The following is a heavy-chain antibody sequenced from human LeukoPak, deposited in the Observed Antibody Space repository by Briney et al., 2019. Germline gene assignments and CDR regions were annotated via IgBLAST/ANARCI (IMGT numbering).Heavy chain of an antibody. CDR3: ARFSGYDSSGYLTAFDY. CDR1: GGSISSSSYY. J-gene: IGHJ4*02. V-gene: IGHV4-39*01. Sequence: PSETLSLTCTVSGGSISSSSYYWGWIRQPPGTGLEWIGSIYYSGSTYYNPSLKSRVTISVDTSKNQFSLKLSSVTAADTAVYYCARFSGYDSSGYLTAFDYWGQGTLVTVSS. D-gene: IGHD3-22*01. CDR2: IYYSGST.